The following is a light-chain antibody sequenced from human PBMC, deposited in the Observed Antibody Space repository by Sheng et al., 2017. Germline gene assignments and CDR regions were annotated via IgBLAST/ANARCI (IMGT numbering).Light chain of an antibody. CDR3: AAWDDSLNGLYV. CDR2: WSN. V-gene: IGLV1-44*01. J-gene: IGLJ1*01. Sequence: QSILTQSPSASGTPGQRVNISCSGGSSNIGINTVNWYQQLPGTAPKLLIAWSNRRPSGVPDRFSGSKSGTSASLAISGLQSEDEADYYCAAWDDSLNGLYVFGTGTKVTVL. CDR1: SSNIGINT.